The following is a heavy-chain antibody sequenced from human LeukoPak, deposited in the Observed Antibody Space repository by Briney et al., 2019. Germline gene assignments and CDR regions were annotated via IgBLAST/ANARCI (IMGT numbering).Heavy chain of an antibody. D-gene: IGHD2-2*01. CDR1: GFTFDDYA. V-gene: IGHV3-9*01. J-gene: IGHJ4*02. Sequence: GGSLRLSCAASGFTFDDYAMHWVRQAPGKGLEWISGISWNGGSIGHADSVKGRFTISRDNAKNSLYLQMNSLRAVDTALYYCAKDTYCSSISCYGSYDYWGQGTLVTVSS. CDR3: AKDTYCSSISCYGSYDY. CDR2: ISWNGGSI.